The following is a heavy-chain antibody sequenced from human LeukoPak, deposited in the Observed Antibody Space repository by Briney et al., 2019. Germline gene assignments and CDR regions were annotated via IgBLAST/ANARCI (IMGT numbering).Heavy chain of an antibody. D-gene: IGHD6-19*01. CDR3: ARGGVYSSGWYVDY. J-gene: IGHJ4*02. CDR2: IRFDGSNK. V-gene: IGHV3-30*02. CDR1: EFTFSSYG. Sequence: PGGSLRLSCAASEFTFSSYGMHWVRQAPGKGLEWVAFIRFDGSNKYYADSVKGRFTISRDNSKHTLYLQMNSLRAEDTAVYYCARGGVYSSGWYVDYWGQGTLVTVSS.